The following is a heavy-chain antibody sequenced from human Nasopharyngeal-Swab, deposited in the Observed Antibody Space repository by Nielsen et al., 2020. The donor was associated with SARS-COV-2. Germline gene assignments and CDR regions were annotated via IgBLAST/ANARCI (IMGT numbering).Heavy chain of an antibody. CDR1: GFTFSSYA. D-gene: IGHD1-26*01. Sequence: ESLKISCAASGFTFSSYAMSWVRQAPGKGLEWVSAISGSGGSTYYADSVKGRFTISRDNSKNTLYLQMNSLRAEDTAVYYCAKDDEWELLSWDYWGQGTLVTVSS. V-gene: IGHV3-23*01. CDR3: AKDDEWELLSWDY. J-gene: IGHJ4*02. CDR2: ISGSGGST.